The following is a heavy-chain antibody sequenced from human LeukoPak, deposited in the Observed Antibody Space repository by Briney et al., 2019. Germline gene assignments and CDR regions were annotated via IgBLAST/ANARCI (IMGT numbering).Heavy chain of an antibody. V-gene: IGHV4-59*01. Sequence: SETLSLTCTVSGGPIRNYYWSWIRQPPGKGLEWIGYIYYSGSTNYNPSLKSRVTISVDTSKNQFSLKLSSVTAADTAVYYCARVYYSSSYDYWYFDLWGRGTLVTVSS. CDR2: IYYSGST. CDR1: GGPIRNYY. J-gene: IGHJ2*01. CDR3: ARVYYSSSYDYWYFDL. D-gene: IGHD6-13*01.